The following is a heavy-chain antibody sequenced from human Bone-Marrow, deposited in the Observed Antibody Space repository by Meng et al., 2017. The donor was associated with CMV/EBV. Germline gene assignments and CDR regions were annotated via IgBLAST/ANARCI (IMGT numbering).Heavy chain of an antibody. D-gene: IGHD3-3*01. CDR3: AKPIYDYWSGYGEFDY. V-gene: IGHV1-2*02. CDR2: INPNGGAT. CDR1: GYFFTSYY. Sequence: ASVKVSCKASGYFFTSYYIHWVRQAPGQGLEWVGWINPNGGATNYAQKFRGRVSMTTDTSTNTVYMELTRLTSDDTAVYYCAKPIYDYWSGYGEFDYWGQGTLVTVSS. J-gene: IGHJ4*02.